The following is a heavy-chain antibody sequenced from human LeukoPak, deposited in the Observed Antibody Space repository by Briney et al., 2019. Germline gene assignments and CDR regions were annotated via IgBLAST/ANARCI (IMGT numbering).Heavy chain of an antibody. CDR1: GFTLSSYG. D-gene: IGHD2-2*01. J-gene: IGHJ4*02. V-gene: IGHV3-30*02. Sequence: GGSLRLSCAASGFTLSSYGMHWVRQAPGKGLEWVAIIGPDERNKYYADSVKGRFIISRDNSKNTLYLQMSSLRAEDTAVYYCAKDSSTSCHDWGQGTLVTVFS. CDR3: AKDSSTSCHD. CDR2: IGPDERNK.